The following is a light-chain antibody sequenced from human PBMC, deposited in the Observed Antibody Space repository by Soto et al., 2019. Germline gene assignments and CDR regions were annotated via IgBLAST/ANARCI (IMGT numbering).Light chain of an antibody. CDR1: QSVSSTY. Sequence: EIVLTQSPGTLSLSPGESATLSCRASQSVSSTYLAWYQQKPGQAPRLLIYGASSRATGIPDRFSGSGSGTDFTLTISRLEPEDFAVYYCQQDGPTFGQGTKVEIK. J-gene: IGKJ1*01. CDR2: GAS. V-gene: IGKV3-20*01. CDR3: QQDGPT.